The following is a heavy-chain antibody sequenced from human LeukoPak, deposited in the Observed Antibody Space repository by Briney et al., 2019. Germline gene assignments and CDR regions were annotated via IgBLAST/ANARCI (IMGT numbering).Heavy chain of an antibody. CDR1: GFTFSLFG. D-gene: IGHD4-11*01. J-gene: IGHJ6*03. CDR3: TSLRRQYYYYMDI. Sequence: GGSLRLSCSASGFTFSLFGMNWVRQAPGKGLEWVSSISGSGNHIYYADSVKGRFIISRDNAKGSLFLQMDSLRPDDTAVYYCTSLRRQYYYYMDIWGKGTTVIVS. V-gene: IGHV3-21*01. CDR2: ISGSGNHI.